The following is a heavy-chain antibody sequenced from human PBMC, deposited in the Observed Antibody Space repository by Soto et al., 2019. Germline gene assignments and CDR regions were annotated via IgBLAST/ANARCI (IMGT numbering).Heavy chain of an antibody. D-gene: IGHD2-2*01. Sequence: SVKVSCKASGGTFSSYAISWVRQAPGQGLEWMGGIIPIFGTANYAQKFQGRVTITADESTSTAYMELSRLRSDDTAVYYCATQVQGRCSSTSCSKEDAFDIWGQGTMVTVSS. J-gene: IGHJ3*02. CDR3: ATQVQGRCSSTSCSKEDAFDI. V-gene: IGHV1-69*13. CDR2: IIPIFGTA. CDR1: GGTFSSYA.